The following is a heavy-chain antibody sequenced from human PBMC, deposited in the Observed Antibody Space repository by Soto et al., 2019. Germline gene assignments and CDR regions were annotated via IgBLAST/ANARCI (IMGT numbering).Heavy chain of an antibody. CDR1: GYTFTSYA. CDR3: ARDRPYDSSGYSYGWYFDL. CDR2: INAGNGNT. D-gene: IGHD3-22*01. V-gene: IGHV1-3*01. J-gene: IGHJ2*01. Sequence: ASVKVSCKASGYTFTSYAMHWVRQAPGQRLEWMGWINAGNGNTKYSQKFQGRVTITRDTSASTAYMELSSLRSEDTAVYYCARDRPYDSSGYSYGWYFDLWGRGTLVTVS.